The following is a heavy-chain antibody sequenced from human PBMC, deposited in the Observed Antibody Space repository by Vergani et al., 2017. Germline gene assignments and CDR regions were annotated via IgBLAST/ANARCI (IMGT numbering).Heavy chain of an antibody. D-gene: IGHD6-6*01. J-gene: IGHJ6*03. CDR3: ARGGYSTSSTSRHYYHYMDV. Sequence: QLQLQESGSGLVKPSQTLSLTCAVSGGSISSGGYSWSWIRQPPGKGLEWIGYIYHSGSTYYNPSLKSRVTISVDRSKNQFSLKLSSVTAADTAVYYCARGGYSTSSTSRHYYHYMDVWGKGTTVTVSS. CDR2: IYHSGST. V-gene: IGHV4-30-2*01. CDR1: GGSISSGGYS.